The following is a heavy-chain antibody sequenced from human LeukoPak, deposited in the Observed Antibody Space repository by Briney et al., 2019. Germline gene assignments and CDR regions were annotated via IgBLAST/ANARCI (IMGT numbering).Heavy chain of an antibody. Sequence: GGSLRLSCAASGFTVSSNYMSWVRQAPGKGLEWVSVIYSGGSTYYADSVKGRFTISRDNSKNTLYLQMNSLRAEDTAVYYCAKSYDYVWGSYRLSHFDYWGQGTLVTVSS. CDR3: AKSYDYVWGSYRLSHFDY. J-gene: IGHJ4*02. CDR2: IYSGGST. CDR1: GFTVSSNY. D-gene: IGHD3-16*02. V-gene: IGHV3-53*01.